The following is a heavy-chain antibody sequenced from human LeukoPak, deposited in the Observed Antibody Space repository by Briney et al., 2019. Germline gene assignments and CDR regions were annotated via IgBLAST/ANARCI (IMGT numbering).Heavy chain of an antibody. J-gene: IGHJ6*02. CDR3: ARGNYYLYYGMDV. Sequence: GRSLRLSCAASGFSFSSHGIHWVRQAPGKGLEWVALIWYDGSNKYYADSVKGRFTISRDNSKNTLYLQMNSLRGEDTAVYYCARGNYYLYYGMDVWGQGTTVTVSS. CDR1: GFSFSSHG. CDR2: IWYDGSNK. V-gene: IGHV3-33*01.